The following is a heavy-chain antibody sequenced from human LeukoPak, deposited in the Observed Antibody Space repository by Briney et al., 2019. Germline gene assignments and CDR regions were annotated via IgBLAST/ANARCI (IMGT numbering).Heavy chain of an antibody. D-gene: IGHD3-3*01. V-gene: IGHV4-30-4*07. Sequence: SETLSLTCAVSGASISSGGYSWSWIRQPPGKGLEWIGYIYNSENTHYNPSLKSRLTISVDTSKNQFSLKLSSVTAADTAVYYCARGGVTIFGVGKYRYNWFDPWGQGTLVTVSS. CDR2: IYNSENT. J-gene: IGHJ5*02. CDR1: GASISSGGYS. CDR3: ARGGVTIFGVGKYRYNWFDP.